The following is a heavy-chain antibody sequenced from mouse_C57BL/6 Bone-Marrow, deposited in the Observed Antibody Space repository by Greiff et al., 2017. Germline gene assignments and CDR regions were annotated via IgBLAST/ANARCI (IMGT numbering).Heavy chain of an antibody. CDR1: GYSFTGYY. CDR2: INPSTGGT. V-gene: IGHV1-42*01. J-gene: IGHJ2*01. CDR3: ANLDY. Sequence: VQLKRSGPELVKPGASVKISCKASGYSFTGYYMNWVKQSPEKSLEWIGEINPSTGGTTYNQKFKAKATLTVDKSSSTAYMQLKSLTAEDSAVYYCANLDYWGQGTTLTVSS.